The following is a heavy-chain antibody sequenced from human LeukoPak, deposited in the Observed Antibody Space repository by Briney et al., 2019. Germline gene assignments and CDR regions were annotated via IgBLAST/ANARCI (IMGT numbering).Heavy chain of an antibody. CDR3: ATPTAYTAMVTPLDY. J-gene: IGHJ4*02. D-gene: IGHD5-18*01. CDR2: FDPEDGET. CDR1: GYTLTELS. V-gene: IGHV1-24*01. Sequence: ASVKVSCKVSGYTLTELSMHWVRQAPGKGREWMGGFDPEDGETIYAQKFQGRVTMTEDTSTDTAYMELSSLRSEDTAVYYCATPTAYTAMVTPLDYWGQGTLVTVSS.